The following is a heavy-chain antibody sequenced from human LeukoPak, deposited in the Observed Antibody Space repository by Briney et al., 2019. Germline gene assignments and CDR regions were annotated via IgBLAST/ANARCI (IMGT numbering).Heavy chain of an antibody. CDR3: ARRNIAAAALDY. V-gene: IGHV3-23*01. CDR1: GLNCSSYA. J-gene: IGHJ4*02. D-gene: IGHD6-13*01. CDR2: ISGSGGST. Sequence: GGSLSLFYAASGLNCSSYAMMGVRQAPGESIMCVSAISGSGGSTYYADSVKGRFTISRDNSKNTLYLQMNSLRAEDTAVYYCARRNIAAAALDYWGQGTLVTVSS.